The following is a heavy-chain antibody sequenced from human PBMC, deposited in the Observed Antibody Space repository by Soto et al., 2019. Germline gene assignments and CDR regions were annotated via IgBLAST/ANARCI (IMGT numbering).Heavy chain of an antibody. J-gene: IGHJ4*02. CDR1: GGSISGGDYY. CDR2: LYHRGST. Sequence: ILSLTWTVSGGSISGGDYYWSWIRQPPGKGLEWIGYLYHRGSTYYNPSLKSRVTISVDTSKNQFSLKLSSVTAADTAVYYCARESIGSSSPFDFWGQGTLVTVS. V-gene: IGHV4-30-4*01. D-gene: IGHD6-6*01. CDR3: ARESIGSSSPFDF.